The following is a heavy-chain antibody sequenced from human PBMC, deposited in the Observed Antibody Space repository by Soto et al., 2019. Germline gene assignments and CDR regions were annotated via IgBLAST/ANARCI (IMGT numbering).Heavy chain of an antibody. D-gene: IGHD3-3*01. Sequence: GGSLRLSCAASVFTFDNFAMHWVRQAPGKGLEWVAFISYDGTYKYYGDSVKGRLTISRDNSKNTVYLQMNSLRVEDTAVYYCASTWSGYYYFDSWGQGTLVTVSS. CDR1: VFTFDNFA. V-gene: IGHV3-30*03. J-gene: IGHJ4*02. CDR3: ASTWSGYYYFDS. CDR2: ISYDGTYK.